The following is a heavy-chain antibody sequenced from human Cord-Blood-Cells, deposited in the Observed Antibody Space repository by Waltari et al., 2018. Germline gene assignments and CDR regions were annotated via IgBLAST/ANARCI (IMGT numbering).Heavy chain of an antibody. V-gene: IGHV3-7*01. J-gene: IGHJ4*02. CDR3: ARNTGQLVHY. CDR1: GSPFRSPW. D-gene: IGHD6-6*01. CDR2: IKQDGSEK. Sequence: EVQLVESGGGLLQPGGSLRLSCPASGSPFRSPWRSWVRQPPGKGLEWVANIKQDGSEKYYVDSVKGRFTISRDNSKNSLYLQMNSLRAEDTAVYYCARNTGQLVHYWGQGTLVTVSS.